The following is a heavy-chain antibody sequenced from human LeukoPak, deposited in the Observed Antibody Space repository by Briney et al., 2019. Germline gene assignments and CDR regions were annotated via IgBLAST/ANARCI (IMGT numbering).Heavy chain of an antibody. Sequence: SETLSLTCTVSGGSLSSYYWSWIRQPPGKRLEWIGYIYTSGSTNYNPSLKSRVTISVDTSKNQFSLKLSSVTAADTAVYYCARGYYDFWSGCYFDYWGQGTLVTVSS. CDR1: GGSLSSYY. D-gene: IGHD3-3*01. J-gene: IGHJ4*02. CDR3: ARGYYDFWSGCYFDY. V-gene: IGHV4-4*09. CDR2: IYTSGST.